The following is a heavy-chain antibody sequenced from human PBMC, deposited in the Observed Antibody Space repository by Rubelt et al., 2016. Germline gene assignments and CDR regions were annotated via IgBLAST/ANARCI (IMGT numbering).Heavy chain of an antibody. CDR1: GGSFSGYY. CDR3: ARVDTIDALDV. J-gene: IGHJ6*02. D-gene: IGHD5-18*01. Sequence: QVQLQQWGAGLLKPSETLSLTCAVYGGSFSGYYWSWIRQPPGKGLEWIGEINHSGSTNCNPSLKSRVTISVDASKNQFSPSRSSVTAADTAIYYCARVDTIDALDVWGQGTTVTVSS. V-gene: IGHV4-34*02. CDR2: INHSGST.